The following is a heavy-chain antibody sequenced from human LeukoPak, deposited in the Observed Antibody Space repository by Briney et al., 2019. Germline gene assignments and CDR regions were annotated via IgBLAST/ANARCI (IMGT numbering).Heavy chain of an antibody. CDR2: INSDGSST. CDR3: ARVGHSGSYYAY. D-gene: IGHD1-26*01. V-gene: IGHV3-74*01. J-gene: IGHJ4*02. CDR1: GFTFSSYW. Sequence: PGGSLRLSCAASGFTFSSYWMHWARQAPGKGLVWVSRINSDGSSTSYADSVKGRFTISRDNAKNTLYLQMNSLRAEDTAVYYCARVGHSGSYYAYWGQGTLVTVSS.